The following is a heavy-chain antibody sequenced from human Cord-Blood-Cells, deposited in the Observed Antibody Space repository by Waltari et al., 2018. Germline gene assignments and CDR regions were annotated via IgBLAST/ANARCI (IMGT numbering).Heavy chain of an antibody. CDR3: ARTTQYSSSSGGYYFDY. CDR2: IYYSGST. Sequence: QVQLQESGPGLVKPSQTLSLTCTVSGGSISSGGYSWSWIRQHPGKGLEWIGYIYYSGSTYYNPSLKSRVTISVDTSKNQFSLKLSSVTAADTAVYYCARTTQYSSSSGGYYFDYWGQGTLVTVSS. J-gene: IGHJ4*02. CDR1: GGSISSGGYS. D-gene: IGHD6-6*01. V-gene: IGHV4-31*03.